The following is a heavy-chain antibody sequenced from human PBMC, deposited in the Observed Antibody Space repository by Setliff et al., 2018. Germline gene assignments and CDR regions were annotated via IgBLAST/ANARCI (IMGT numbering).Heavy chain of an antibody. V-gene: IGHV3-15*01. CDR1: GLSFSNAW. CDR2: IKSKTDGGTT. Sequence: KPGGSLRLSCTASGLSFSNAWLNWVRQAPGKGLEWVGRIKSKTDGGTTDYAAPVKGRFTISRDDSKNTLYLQMNSLKTEDTAVYYCKIAVAGKGYWGQGTLVTVSS. CDR3: KIAVAGKGY. J-gene: IGHJ4*02. D-gene: IGHD6-19*01.